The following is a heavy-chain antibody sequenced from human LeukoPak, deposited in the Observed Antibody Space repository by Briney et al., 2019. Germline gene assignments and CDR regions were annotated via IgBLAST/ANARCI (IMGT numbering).Heavy chain of an antibody. Sequence: GGSLRLSCAASGFTFTSYAMNWVRQAPGKGLEWVSAITGSDANTYYADSVRGRFTVSRDNSKNTLYLQMNSLRAEDTAVYYCAKDKIVVAGNFDYWGQGTLVTVSS. CDR2: ITGSDANT. J-gene: IGHJ4*02. CDR3: AKDKIVVAGNFDY. D-gene: IGHD3-22*01. V-gene: IGHV3-23*01. CDR1: GFTFTSYA.